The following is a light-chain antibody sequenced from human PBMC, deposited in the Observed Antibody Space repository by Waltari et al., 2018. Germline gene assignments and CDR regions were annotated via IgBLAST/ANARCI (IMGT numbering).Light chain of an antibody. V-gene: IGKV1-33*01. Sequence: DIQMTQSPSSLSASVGDRVTITCQASQDISNYLNWYQQKPGKAPKLLIYDASYLETGVPSRFSGGGSGTDFTFSISSLQPEDIATYYCQQYDHLPITCGQGTRLEIK. CDR2: DAS. J-gene: IGKJ5*01. CDR1: QDISNY. CDR3: QQYDHLPIT.